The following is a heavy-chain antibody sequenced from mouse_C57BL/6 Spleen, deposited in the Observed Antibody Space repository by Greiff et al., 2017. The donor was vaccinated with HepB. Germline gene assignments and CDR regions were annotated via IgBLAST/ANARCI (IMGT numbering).Heavy chain of an antibody. Sequence: VQLKQSGGGLVKPGGSLKLSCAASGFTFSSYAMSWVRQTPEKRLEWVATISDGGSYTYYPDNVKGRFTISRDNAKNNLYLQMSHLKSEDTAMYYCARDGWDVGAMDYWGQGTSVTVSS. CDR1: GFTFSSYA. D-gene: IGHD4-1*01. V-gene: IGHV5-4*01. J-gene: IGHJ4*01. CDR2: ISDGGSYT. CDR3: ARDGWDVGAMDY.